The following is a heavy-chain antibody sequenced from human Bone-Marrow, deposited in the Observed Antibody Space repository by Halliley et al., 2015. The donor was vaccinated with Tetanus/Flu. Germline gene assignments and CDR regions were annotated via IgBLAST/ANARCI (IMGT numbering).Heavy chain of an antibody. CDR3: ARGGEGVSGTLEYSYYGMDV. V-gene: IGHV4-4*08. Sequence: TLSLTCTVSGDSISSYYWSWVRQSPGRGLEWIASMYATGNTHYNPSLKSRVTISVGTSKSQFFLKVNSLTAADTAVYYCARGGEGVSGTLEYSYYGMDVWGQGTTVTVSS. D-gene: IGHD3-10*01. CDR1: GDSISSYY. J-gene: IGHJ6*02. CDR2: MYATGNT.